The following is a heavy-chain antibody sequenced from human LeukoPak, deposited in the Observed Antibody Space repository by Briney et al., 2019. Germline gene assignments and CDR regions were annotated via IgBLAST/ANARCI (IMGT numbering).Heavy chain of an antibody. CDR3: ARGSTTVVTGYYYNYGMDV. Sequence: ASVKVSCKASGYTFTSYDINWVRQATGQGLEWMGWMNPNSGDTGYAQKFQGRVTMTRNTSISTAYMELSSLRSEDTAVYYCARGSTTVVTGYYYNYGMDVWGQGTTVTVSS. CDR2: MNPNSGDT. D-gene: IGHD4-17*01. CDR1: GYTFTSYD. V-gene: IGHV1-8*01. J-gene: IGHJ6*02.